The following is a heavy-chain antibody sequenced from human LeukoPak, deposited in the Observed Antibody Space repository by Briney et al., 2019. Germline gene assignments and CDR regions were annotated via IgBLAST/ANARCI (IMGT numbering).Heavy chain of an antibody. Sequence: GGSLRLSCAASGLTFSSYAMSWVRQAPGKGLEWVANIKQDGSEKYYVDSVKGRFTISRDNAKNSLYLQMNSLRAEDTAVYYCARDLGGYYLNWGQGTLVTVSS. D-gene: IGHD3-22*01. J-gene: IGHJ4*02. CDR1: GLTFSSYA. V-gene: IGHV3-7*01. CDR3: ARDLGGYYLN. CDR2: IKQDGSEK.